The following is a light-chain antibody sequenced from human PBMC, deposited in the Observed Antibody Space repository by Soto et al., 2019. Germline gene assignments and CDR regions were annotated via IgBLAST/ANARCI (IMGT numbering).Light chain of an antibody. V-gene: IGLV6-57*02. CDR3: QSYDSSTWV. Sequence: NFMLTQPHSVSESPGKTVTISCTGSSGSIASNYVQWYQQRPGSAPTTVIYEDNQRPSGVPDRFSGSIDSSSNSASLTISGLKTEDEAEYYCQSYDSSTWVFGGGTKLTVL. CDR1: SGSIASNY. J-gene: IGLJ3*02. CDR2: EDN.